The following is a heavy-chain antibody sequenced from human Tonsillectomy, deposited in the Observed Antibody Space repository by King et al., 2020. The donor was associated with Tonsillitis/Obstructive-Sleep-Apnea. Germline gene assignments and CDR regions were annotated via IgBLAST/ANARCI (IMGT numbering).Heavy chain of an antibody. V-gene: IGHV3-9*01. CDR2: IICNSGTI. J-gene: IGHJ6*03. Sequence: QLVQSGGGLVQSGRSLRLSCAASGFTFDDYAMHWVRQAPGKGLEWVSGIICNSGTIGYADSVKGRFTISRDNAKNSLYLQMNSLRADDTALYYCSKDGGELPAYYYYYMDVWGKGTTVTVSS. CDR1: GFTFDDYA. CDR3: SKDGGELPAYYYYYMDV. D-gene: IGHD3-10*01.